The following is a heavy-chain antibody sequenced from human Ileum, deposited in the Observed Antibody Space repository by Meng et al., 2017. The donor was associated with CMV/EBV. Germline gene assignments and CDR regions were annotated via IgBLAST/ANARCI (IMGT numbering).Heavy chain of an antibody. D-gene: IGHD3-22*01. CDR2: ISSSSTHI. CDR1: GFTFSTYA. Sequence: GESLKISCKASGFTFSTYAMNWVRQAPGKGLEWVSSISSSSTHIFYKDSVEGRFTISRDNSKNSLYLQMNSLGAEDTAVYYCARHVSLDCTDSTCQPAWSQGNTVNGAS. J-gene: IGHJ6*02. V-gene: IGHV3-21*01. CDR3: ARHVSLDCTDSTCQPA.